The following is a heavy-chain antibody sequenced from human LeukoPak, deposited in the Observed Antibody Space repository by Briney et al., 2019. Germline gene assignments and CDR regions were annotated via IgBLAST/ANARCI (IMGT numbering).Heavy chain of an antibody. Sequence: SETLSLTCTVSGASIRTYYWGWIRQPPGKGLEWIGSIYYSGSNYYNPSLKSRVTISVDTSKNQFSLKLNSVTAADTAVYYCARQGYADFSSRPFDYWGQGTLVTVSS. CDR3: ARQGYADFSSRPFDY. D-gene: IGHD4-17*01. V-gene: IGHV4-39*01. CDR2: IYYSGSN. CDR1: GASIRTYY. J-gene: IGHJ4*02.